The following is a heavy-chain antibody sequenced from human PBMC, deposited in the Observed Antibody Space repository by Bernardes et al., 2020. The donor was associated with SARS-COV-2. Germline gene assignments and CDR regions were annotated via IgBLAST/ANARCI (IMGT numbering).Heavy chain of an antibody. Sequence: GGSLRLSCAASGFTFSSYTMNCVRQAPAKGLEWISPISTSSSYISYPDSVRGRFTISRDNAKNSVSLQMNSLRAEDTAVYYCARVDFSNLYYFDYWGQGTPVTVSS. CDR2: ISTSSSYI. CDR1: GFTFSSYT. CDR3: ARVDFSNLYYFDY. J-gene: IGHJ4*02. D-gene: IGHD4-4*01. V-gene: IGHV3-21*06.